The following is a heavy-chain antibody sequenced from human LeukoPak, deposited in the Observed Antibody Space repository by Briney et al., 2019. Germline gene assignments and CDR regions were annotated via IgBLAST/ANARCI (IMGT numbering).Heavy chain of an antibody. CDR1: GYTFTSYG. J-gene: IGHJ4*02. V-gene: IGHV1-18*01. D-gene: IGHD5-18*01. CDR2: ISAYNCNT. CDR3: ARDFRRLPFFVDY. Sequence: ASVKVSCKASGYTFTSYGISWLRQAPAQGLEWMGWISAYNCNTNYAQKLQGRVTMTTDTSTSTAYMELRSLRSDDTAVYYCARDFRRLPFFVDYWGQGTLVTVSS.